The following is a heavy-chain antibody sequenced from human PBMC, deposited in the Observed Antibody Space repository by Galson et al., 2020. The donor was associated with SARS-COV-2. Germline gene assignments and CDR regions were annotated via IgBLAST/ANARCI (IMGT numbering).Heavy chain of an antibody. V-gene: IGHV3-33*01. J-gene: IGHJ5*02. CDR3: ARDGALNAQLGNWFDP. Sequence: GGSLRLSCAASGFTFNDYGFHWVRQAPGKGLEWVALMNYDGSKKSYADSVKGRFTISRDNSKNTLYLEMSSMRVEDTAVYYCARDGALNAQLGNWFDPWGQGTLVTVSS. CDR2: MNYDGSKK. D-gene: IGHD1-26*01. CDR1: GFTFNDYG.